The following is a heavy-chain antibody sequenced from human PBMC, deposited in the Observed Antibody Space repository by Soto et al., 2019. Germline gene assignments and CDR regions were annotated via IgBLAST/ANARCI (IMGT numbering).Heavy chain of an antibody. Sequence: EVQLVESGGGLVQPGGSLRLSCEASGFTFRGYWMRWVRQAPGKGLVWVSRMNGDGSRASYADSVKGRFTISRDNAKNTLYLQMNSLRAEDAALYYCATDGGLGQLDYWGLGTLVTASS. V-gene: IGHV3-74*01. J-gene: IGHJ4*02. CDR3: ATDGGLGQLDY. CDR1: GFTFRGYW. CDR2: MNGDGSRA.